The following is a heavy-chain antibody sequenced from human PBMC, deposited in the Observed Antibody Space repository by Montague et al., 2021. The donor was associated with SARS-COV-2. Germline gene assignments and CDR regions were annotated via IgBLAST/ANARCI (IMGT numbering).Heavy chain of an antibody. J-gene: IGHJ2*01. CDR1: GGSITSYF. CDR3: ARVSNFYGSESPPLYWYFDL. CDR2: ISYSGTT. V-gene: IGHV4-59*01. Sequence: SETLSLTCTVSGGSITSYFWSWIRQPPGSGLEWIGYISYSGTTNYNPSLKSRVPFSVDTSKNQFSLKLSPVTAADTALYYCARVSNFYGSESPPLYWYFDLWGRGTLVTVSS. D-gene: IGHD3-10*01.